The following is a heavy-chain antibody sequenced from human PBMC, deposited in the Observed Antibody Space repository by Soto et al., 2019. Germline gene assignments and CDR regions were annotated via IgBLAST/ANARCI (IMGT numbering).Heavy chain of an antibody. CDR1: GASISSGVSY. V-gene: IGHV4-31*03. CDR2: VYNRGSS. D-gene: IGHD3-10*01. J-gene: IGHJ6*02. Sequence: TLSLTSTVSGASISSGVSYWSWIRQHPGKGLEWIGYVYNRGSSYYNPSLKSRVIISVDTSKNQFSLKLSSLTAADTAVYYCARDTNTYGSGSYGMDVWGQGTTVTVSS. CDR3: ARDTNTYGSGSYGMDV.